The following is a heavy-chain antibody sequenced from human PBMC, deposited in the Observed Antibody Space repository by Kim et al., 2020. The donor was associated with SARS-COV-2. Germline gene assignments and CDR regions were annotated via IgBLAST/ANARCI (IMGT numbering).Heavy chain of an antibody. V-gene: IGHV4-59*01. CDR3: TRRYDY. Sequence: IYYSGSANYSPSLKGRVSMSVDTSKNEIYQKMASVTAADTAVYYCTRRYDYWGQGTLVTVSS. CDR2: IYYSGSA. J-gene: IGHJ4*02.